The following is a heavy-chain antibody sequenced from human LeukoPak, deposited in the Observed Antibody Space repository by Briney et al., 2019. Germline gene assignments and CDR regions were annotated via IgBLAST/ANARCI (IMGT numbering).Heavy chain of an antibody. CDR3: ASHPYDGDY. Sequence: HAGRSLRLSCAASGFTFSYYGMHWVRQAPGKGLEWVVVISYDGSNEYYADSVKGRFTISRDNSKNTLYLQMNSLRAEDTAVYYCASHPYDGDYWGQGTLVTVSS. CDR1: GFTFSYYG. CDR2: ISYDGSNE. J-gene: IGHJ4*02. D-gene: IGHD3-22*01. V-gene: IGHV3-30*03.